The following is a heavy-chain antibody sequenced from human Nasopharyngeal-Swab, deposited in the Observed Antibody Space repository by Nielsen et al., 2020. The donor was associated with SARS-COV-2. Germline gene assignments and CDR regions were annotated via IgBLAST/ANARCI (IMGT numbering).Heavy chain of an antibody. Sequence: VRQAPGKGLEWVSSISSSSSYIYYADSVKGRFTISRDNAKNSLYLQMNSLRAEDTAMYYCASKTSYDYVWGTDYWGQGTLVTVPS. CDR3: ASKTSYDYVWGTDY. J-gene: IGHJ4*02. D-gene: IGHD3-16*01. V-gene: IGHV3-21*01. CDR2: ISSSSSYI.